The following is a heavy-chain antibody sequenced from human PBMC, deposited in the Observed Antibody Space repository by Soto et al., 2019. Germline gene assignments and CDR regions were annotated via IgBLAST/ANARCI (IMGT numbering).Heavy chain of an antibody. CDR2: IYYSGST. D-gene: IGHD3-10*01. CDR1: GGSISSGGYY. Sequence: PSETLSLTCTVSGGSISSGGYYWSWIRQHPGKGLEWIGYIYYSGSTYYNPSLKSRVTISVDTSKNQFSLKLSSVTAADTAVYYCARKGPPLMVRGVIWFDPWGQGTLVTVSS. J-gene: IGHJ5*02. CDR3: ARKGPPLMVRGVIWFDP. V-gene: IGHV4-31*03.